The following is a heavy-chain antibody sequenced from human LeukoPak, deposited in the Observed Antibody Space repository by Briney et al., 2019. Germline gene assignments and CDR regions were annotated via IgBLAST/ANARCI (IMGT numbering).Heavy chain of an antibody. CDR1: GFTFSSYA. CDR3: AKYLDIVVVVAAAVDY. Sequence: GGSLRLSCAASGFTFSSYAMSWVRQAPGKGREWVSAISGSGGSTYCADSVKGRFTISRDNSKNTLYLQMNSLRAEDTAVYYCAKYLDIVVVVAAAVDYWGQGTLVTVSS. V-gene: IGHV3-23*01. D-gene: IGHD2-15*01. CDR2: ISGSGGST. J-gene: IGHJ4*02.